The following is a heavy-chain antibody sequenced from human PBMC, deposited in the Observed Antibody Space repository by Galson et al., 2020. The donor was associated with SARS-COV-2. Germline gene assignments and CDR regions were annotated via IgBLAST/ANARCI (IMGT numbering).Heavy chain of an antibody. D-gene: IGHD6-19*01. Sequence: SETLSLTCTVSGDSISSSSYYWGWIRQPPGNGLEWIGYISYSGSTYYHPSLKSRVTISVDSSKNQFSLKLSSVTAADTAVYYCARYTSGWYEVYWGQGTLVTVSS. CDR2: ISYSGST. CDR3: ARYTSGWYEVY. CDR1: GDSISSSSYY. J-gene: IGHJ4*02. V-gene: IGHV4-39*07.